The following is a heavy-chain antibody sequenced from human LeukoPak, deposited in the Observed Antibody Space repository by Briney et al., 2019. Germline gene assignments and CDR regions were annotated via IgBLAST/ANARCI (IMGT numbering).Heavy chain of an antibody. D-gene: IGHD3-16*01. CDR1: GLTFSNYW. CDR2: IKQDGSEK. J-gene: IGHJ4*02. V-gene: IGHV3-7*03. CDR3: ARDGFGTGSN. Sequence: GGSLTLSCAASGLTFSNYWMDWVRQAPGKGLEWVANIKQDGSEKNYVDSVKGRFTISRDNAKNSLYLQMNTLRADDTAVYYCARDGFGTGSNWGQGTLVTVSS.